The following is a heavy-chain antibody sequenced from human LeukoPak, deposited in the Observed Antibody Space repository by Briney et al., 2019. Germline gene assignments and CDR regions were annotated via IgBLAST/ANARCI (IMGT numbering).Heavy chain of an antibody. CDR1: GYTFPSYF. CDR3: ARTAARRSDY. Sequence: ASVKVSCKASGYTFPSYFMHWVRQAPGQGLEWMGIINPTGGSTTYAQKFQGRVTMTRDTCTSTVYMELSSLRSDDTAVYYCARTAARRSDYWGQGTLVTVSS. V-gene: IGHV1-46*01. CDR2: INPTGGST. J-gene: IGHJ4*02. D-gene: IGHD6-6*01.